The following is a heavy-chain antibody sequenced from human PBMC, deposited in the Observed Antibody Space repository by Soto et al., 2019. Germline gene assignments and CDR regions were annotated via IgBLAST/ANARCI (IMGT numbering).Heavy chain of an antibody. J-gene: IGHJ4*02. CDR2: INTYNGNT. CDR3: ARGSSPVDFDY. CDR1: GYTFTSSG. V-gene: IGHV1-18*01. D-gene: IGHD6-13*01. Sequence: ASVKVSSKASGYTFTSSGMNWVRQAPGQGLEWMGWINTYNGNTNFAQRLQGRVTMTTEASTSTAYMELRSLRSDDTAVYYCARGSSPVDFDYWGQGTLVTSPQ.